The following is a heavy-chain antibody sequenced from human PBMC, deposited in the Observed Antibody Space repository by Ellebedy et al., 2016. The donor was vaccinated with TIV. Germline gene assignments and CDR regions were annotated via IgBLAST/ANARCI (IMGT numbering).Heavy chain of an antibody. CDR1: GDSISSSVYY. Sequence: MPSETLSLTCTVSGDSISSSVYYWGWIRQPPGKGLEWIGCFSQSGSTYYNPSLTSRVTISVETSKNQFSLKLSSVTAADTAIFYCARHSTVTTIGTWGQGALVTVSS. CDR3: ARHSTVTTIGT. D-gene: IGHD4-17*01. V-gene: IGHV4-39*01. CDR2: FSQSGST. J-gene: IGHJ5*02.